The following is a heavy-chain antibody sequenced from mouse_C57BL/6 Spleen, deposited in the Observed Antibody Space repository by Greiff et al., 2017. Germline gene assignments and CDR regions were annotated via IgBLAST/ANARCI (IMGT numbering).Heavy chain of an antibody. Sequence: QVQLQQPGAELVRPGSSVKLSCKASGYTFTSYWMDWVKQRPGQGLEWIGNIYPSDSETHYNQKFKDKATLTVDKSSSTAYMQLSSLTSEDSAVYYCARDGLYYCDYWGQGTTLTVSS. V-gene: IGHV1-61*01. J-gene: IGHJ2*01. CDR3: ARDGLYYCDY. CDR2: IYPSDSET. CDR1: GYTFTSYW.